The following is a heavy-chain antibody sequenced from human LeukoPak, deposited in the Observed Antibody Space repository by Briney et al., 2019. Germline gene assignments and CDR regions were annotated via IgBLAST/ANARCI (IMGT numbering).Heavy chain of an antibody. CDR3: ARGGVGLLTPFSH. D-gene: IGHD3-16*01. CDR2: ISASDGTT. CDR1: GYSFSIYG. V-gene: IGHV1-18*01. J-gene: IGHJ4*02. Sequence: GASVKVSCKASGYSFSIYGITWARQAPGQGLEYLGWISASDGTTNYAQKVQDRVTMTTDTSTSTAYLELRSLRSEDTAVYYCARGGVGLLTPFSHWGQEPWSPSPQ.